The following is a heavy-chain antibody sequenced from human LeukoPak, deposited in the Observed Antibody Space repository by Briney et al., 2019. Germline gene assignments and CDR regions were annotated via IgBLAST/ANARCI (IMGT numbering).Heavy chain of an antibody. CDR1: GFDLRDAW. V-gene: IGHV3-15*01. J-gene: IGHJ4*02. Sequence: NPGGSLRLSCAASGFDLRDAWMSWAGQAPGKGLEGVARIKSHRDGTTTDYAAPGKGRFTVSRDHSKTTLYLQMNSLSAEDTAVYYCATDRPHPRNELTNFDYWGQGTLVTVSS. CDR2: IKSHRDGTTT. D-gene: IGHD1-1*01. CDR3: ATDRPHPRNELTNFDY.